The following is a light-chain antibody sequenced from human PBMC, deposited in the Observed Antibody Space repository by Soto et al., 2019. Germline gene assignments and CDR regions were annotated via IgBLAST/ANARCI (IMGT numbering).Light chain of an antibody. CDR3: QQANSFPVT. V-gene: IGKV1-12*01. J-gene: IGKJ2*01. Sequence: DIQMTQSPGSVSASVGDRVTITCRASQGVSTWVAWFQQKPGQAPKLLIYAASLLQSGVPSRFNGSGSGTEFTLTISSLQPEDSVTYFCQQANSFPVTFGQGTKLEI. CDR2: AAS. CDR1: QGVSTW.